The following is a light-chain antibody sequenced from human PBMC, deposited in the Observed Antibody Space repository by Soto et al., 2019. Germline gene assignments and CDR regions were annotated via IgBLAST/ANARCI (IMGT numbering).Light chain of an antibody. Sequence: QSALTQPASVSGSPGQSITISCTGTSGDIGSYNLVSWYQQHPGKVPKLIIFEDSNRPSGVSNRFSGSKSGNTASLTISGLQGEDEANYYCCSYASSGTLLFGGGTKVTVL. CDR3: CSYASSGTLL. V-gene: IGLV2-23*01. CDR1: SGDIGSYNL. J-gene: IGLJ2*01. CDR2: EDS.